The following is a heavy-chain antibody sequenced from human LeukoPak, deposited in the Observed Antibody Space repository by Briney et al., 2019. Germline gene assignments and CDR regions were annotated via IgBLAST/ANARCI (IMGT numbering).Heavy chain of an antibody. V-gene: IGHV1-69*13. D-gene: IGHD6-19*01. Sequence: SVKVSCKASGYTFNRFSIHWVRQAPGQGLEWMGGIIPIFGTSNYAQKFQGRVTITADESTSTAYMELSSLRSEDTAVYYCARYYSGWYYFDYWGQGTLVTVSS. CDR1: GYTFNRFS. CDR2: IIPIFGTS. CDR3: ARYYSGWYYFDY. J-gene: IGHJ4*02.